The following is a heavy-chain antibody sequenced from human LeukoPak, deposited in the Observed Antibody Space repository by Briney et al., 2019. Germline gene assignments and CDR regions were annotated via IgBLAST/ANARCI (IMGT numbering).Heavy chain of an antibody. J-gene: IGHJ6*03. CDR2: ISAYNGNT. CDR1: GYTFTSYG. CDR3: ARALGFRIFGVVIINYYYYYMDV. V-gene: IGHV1-18*01. D-gene: IGHD3-3*01. Sequence: GASVKVSCKASGYTFTSYGISWVRQAPGQGLEWMGWISAYNGNTNYAQKLQGRVTMTTDTSTSTAYMELRSLRSDDTAVYYCARALGFRIFGVVIINYYYYYMDVWGKGTTVTVSS.